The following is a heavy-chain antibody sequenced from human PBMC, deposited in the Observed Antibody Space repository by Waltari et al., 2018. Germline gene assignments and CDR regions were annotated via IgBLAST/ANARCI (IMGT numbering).Heavy chain of an antibody. J-gene: IGHJ5*02. V-gene: IGHV3-21*01. D-gene: IGHD4-17*01. CDR1: GFTFSSYS. CDR2: ISSSSSYI. Sequence: EVQLVESGGGLVKPGGSLRLSCAASGFTFSSYSMTWVRQAPGKGLEWVSSISSSSSYIYYADSVKGRFTISRDNAKNSLYLQMNSLRAEDTAVYYCARVIDGTVTTRLGPRWFDPWGQGTLVTVSS. CDR3: ARVIDGTVTTRLGPRWFDP.